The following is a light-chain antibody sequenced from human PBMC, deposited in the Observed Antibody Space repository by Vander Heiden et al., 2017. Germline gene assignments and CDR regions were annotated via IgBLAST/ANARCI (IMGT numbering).Light chain of an antibody. V-gene: IGKV1-39*01. Sequence: DIQMTQYPSSLSANVGDRVAITCRASQSISNFLNWYQHKPGKAPNLLIYRASTLQTGVPSRFSGSSSVTDFTLTISSLQPEDFATYYCQQTDSLPFTFGGGTKTEIK. CDR3: QQTDSLPFT. CDR2: RAS. CDR1: QSISNF. J-gene: IGKJ4*01.